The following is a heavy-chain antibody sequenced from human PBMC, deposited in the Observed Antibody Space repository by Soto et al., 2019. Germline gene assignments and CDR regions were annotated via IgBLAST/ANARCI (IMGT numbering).Heavy chain of an antibody. D-gene: IGHD2-8*01. CDR3: AASYCTNGVCYPRNYCYYLEV. J-gene: IGHJ6*03. CDR2: IYYSGST. V-gene: IGHV4-31*03. CDR1: GGSISSGGYY. Sequence: QVQLQESGPGLVKPSQTLSLTCTVYGGSISSGGYYWSWIRQHPGKGLEGIGYIYYSGSTSYNPSLKSRVTITVDTSKNQFARQLSSVPAADTAVYYCAASYCTNGVCYPRNYCYYLEVWGKGTTVTVS.